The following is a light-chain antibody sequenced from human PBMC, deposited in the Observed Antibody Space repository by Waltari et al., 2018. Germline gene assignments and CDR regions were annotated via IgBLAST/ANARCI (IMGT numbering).Light chain of an antibody. CDR3: QQYGSSPFT. CDR2: GAS. CDR1: QSVSSSY. J-gene: IGKJ3*01. V-gene: IGKV3-20*01. Sequence: EIVLMQSPGTLSLSPGERATLSCRASQSVSSSYLAWYQQKPGQAPRLLIYGASSRATGIPDRFSGSGSGTDFTLTISRLEPEDFAVYYCQQYGSSPFTFGPGTKVGIK.